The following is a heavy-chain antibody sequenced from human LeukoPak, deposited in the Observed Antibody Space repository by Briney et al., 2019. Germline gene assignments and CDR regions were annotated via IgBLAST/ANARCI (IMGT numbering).Heavy chain of an antibody. J-gene: IGHJ4*02. CDR3: ARERGYSGYDYVDY. Sequence: PGGSLRLSCAASGFTFSSYAMHWVRQAPGKGLEWVAVISYDGSNKYYADSVKGRFTISRDNSKNTLYLQMNSLRAEDTAVYYCARERGYSGYDYVDYWGQGTLVTVSS. V-gene: IGHV3-30*04. D-gene: IGHD5-12*01. CDR1: GFTFSSYA. CDR2: ISYDGSNK.